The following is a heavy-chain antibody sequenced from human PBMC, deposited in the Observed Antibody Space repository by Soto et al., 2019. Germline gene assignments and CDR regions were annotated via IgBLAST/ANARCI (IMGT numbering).Heavy chain of an antibody. Sequence: SETLSLTCAVYGGSFSGYYWSWIRQPPGKGLEWIGEINHSGSTNYNPSLKSRVTISVDTSKNQFSLKLSSVTAADTAVYYCARGNKGARSFDYWGQGTLVTVSS. CDR2: INHSGST. CDR1: GGSFSGYY. V-gene: IGHV4-34*01. CDR3: ARGNKGARSFDY. J-gene: IGHJ4*02.